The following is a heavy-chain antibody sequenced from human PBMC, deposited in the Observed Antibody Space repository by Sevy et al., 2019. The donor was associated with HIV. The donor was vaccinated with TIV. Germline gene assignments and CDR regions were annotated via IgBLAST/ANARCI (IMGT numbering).Heavy chain of an antibody. Sequence: SETLSLTCAVSGGSINSGGYSWSWIRQPPGKGLEWIGYIFQSEATYYIPSLQSRVSISVDMSKNQFSLNLRSVTAADTAVYYCARGRVGDSSSWYGAFDVWGQGTMVTVSS. V-gene: IGHV4-30-2*01. CDR3: ARGRVGDSSSWYGAFDV. CDR2: IFQSEAT. D-gene: IGHD6-13*01. CDR1: GGSINSGGYS. J-gene: IGHJ3*01.